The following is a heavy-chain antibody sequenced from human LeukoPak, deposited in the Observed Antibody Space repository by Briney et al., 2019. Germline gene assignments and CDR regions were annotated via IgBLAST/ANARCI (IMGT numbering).Heavy chain of an antibody. CDR1: GGSISSGGYY. D-gene: IGHD6-19*01. V-gene: IGHV4-31*03. Sequence: PSETLSLTCTVSGGSISSGGYYWSWIRQHPGKGLEWIGYIYYSGSTYYNPSLKSRVTISVDTSKNQFSLKLSSVTAADTAVYYCARGGIAMAGTYYWGQGTLVTVSS. J-gene: IGHJ4*02. CDR2: IYYSGST. CDR3: ARGGIAMAGTYY.